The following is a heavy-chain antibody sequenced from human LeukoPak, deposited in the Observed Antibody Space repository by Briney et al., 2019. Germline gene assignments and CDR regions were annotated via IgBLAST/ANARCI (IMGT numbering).Heavy chain of an antibody. CDR3: AKVSGVPSGWEINLDY. J-gene: IGHJ4*02. D-gene: IGHD6-19*01. Sequence: PGRSLRLSCAASGFTFSSYAMSWVRQAPGKGLEWVSAISGSGGSTYYADSVKGRFTISRDNSKNTLYLQMNSLRAEDTAVYYCAKVSGVPSGWEINLDYWGQGTLVTVSS. V-gene: IGHV3-23*01. CDR1: GFTFSSYA. CDR2: ISGSGGST.